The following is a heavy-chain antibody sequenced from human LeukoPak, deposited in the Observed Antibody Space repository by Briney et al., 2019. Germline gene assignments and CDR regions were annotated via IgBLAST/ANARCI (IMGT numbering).Heavy chain of an antibody. J-gene: IGHJ3*02. Sequence: GGSLRLSCAASGFTFSSYAMSWARQAPGRGLEWVSAISGSGGSTYYADSVKGRFTISRDNSKNTLYLQMNSLRAEDTAVYYCARPIFTYSSGDAFDIWGQGTMVTVSS. D-gene: IGHD6-19*01. V-gene: IGHV3-23*01. CDR3: ARPIFTYSSGDAFDI. CDR2: ISGSGGST. CDR1: GFTFSSYA.